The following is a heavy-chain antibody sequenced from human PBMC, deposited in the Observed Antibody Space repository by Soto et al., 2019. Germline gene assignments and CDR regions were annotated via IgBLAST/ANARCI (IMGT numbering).Heavy chain of an antibody. J-gene: IGHJ3*01. Sequence: EVQLVESGGALQQPGGSLRLSCAASGFTFSVYSMNWVRQAPGKGLEWVSYMTSDSKTIHYTDSVRGRFTISRDNAKNSVYLQMSSLRPEDTVLYYCTRGVSYGFDFWGHGTMVTVSS. CDR1: GFTFSVYS. D-gene: IGHD3-10*01. CDR3: TRGVSYGFDF. CDR2: MTSDSKTI. V-gene: IGHV3-48*01.